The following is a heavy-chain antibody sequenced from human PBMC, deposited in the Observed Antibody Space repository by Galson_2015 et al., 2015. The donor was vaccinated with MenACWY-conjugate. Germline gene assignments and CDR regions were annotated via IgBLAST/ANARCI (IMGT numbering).Heavy chain of an antibody. CDR3: ARWNFDAYGTDV. CDR1: GGSISSYY. V-gene: IGHV4-59*08. Sequence: PSETLSLTCTVSGGSISSYYWSWIRQPPGKGLEWIGYIYYSGSTNYNPSLKSRVTISVDTSKNQFSLKLSSVTAADTAVYYCARWNFDAYGTDVWGQGTTVTVSS. J-gene: IGHJ6*02. CDR2: IYYSGST. D-gene: IGHD1-7*01.